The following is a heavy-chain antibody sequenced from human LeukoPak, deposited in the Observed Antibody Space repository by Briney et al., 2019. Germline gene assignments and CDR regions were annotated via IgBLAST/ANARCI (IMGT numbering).Heavy chain of an antibody. V-gene: IGHV4-59*12. D-gene: IGHD2-15*01. CDR3: ARRRYCSGGSCLDAFDI. CDR1: GGSMSSFY. Sequence: SETLSLTCTVSGGSMSSFYWSWIRQSPGKGLEWIGYIYYSGSPYYNPSLKSRVTISVDTSKNQFSLKLSSVTAADTAVYYCARRRYCSGGSCLDAFDIWGQGTMVTVSS. J-gene: IGHJ3*02. CDR2: IYYSGSP.